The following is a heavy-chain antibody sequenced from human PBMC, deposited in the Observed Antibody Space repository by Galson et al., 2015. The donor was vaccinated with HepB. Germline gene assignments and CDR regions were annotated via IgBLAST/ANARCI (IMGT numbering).Heavy chain of an antibody. CDR1: GFTFSDYY. CDR2: ISSSSSSYT. CDR3: ARDGANPNPIYPGWFDP. D-gene: IGHD1-26*01. Sequence: SLRLSCAASGFTFSDYYMSWIRQAPGKGLEWVSYISSSSSSYTNYADSVKGRFTISRDNAKNSLYLQMNSLRAEDTAVYYCARDGANPNPIYPGWFDPWGQGTLVTVSS. J-gene: IGHJ5*02. V-gene: IGHV3-11*06.